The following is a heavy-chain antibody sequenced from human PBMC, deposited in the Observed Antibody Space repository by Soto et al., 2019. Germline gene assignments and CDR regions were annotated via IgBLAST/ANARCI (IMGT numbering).Heavy chain of an antibody. J-gene: IGHJ4*02. CDR3: AKDNGDYVYGY. CDR2: ISYDGSNK. Sequence: GGSLRLSCAASGSTFSSYGMHWVRQAPGKGLEWVAVISYDGSNKYYADSVKGRFTISRDNSKNTLYLQMNSLRAEDTAVYYCAKDNGDYVYGYWGQGTLVTVSS. CDR1: GSTFSSYG. D-gene: IGHD4-17*01. V-gene: IGHV3-30*18.